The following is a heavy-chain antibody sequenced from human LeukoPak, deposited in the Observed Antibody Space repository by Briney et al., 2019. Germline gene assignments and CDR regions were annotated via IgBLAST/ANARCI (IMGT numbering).Heavy chain of an antibody. D-gene: IGHD3/OR15-3a*01. CDR1: GFSFSDYY. Sequence: PGGSLRLSCTASGFSFSDYYMSWIRQAPGKGLEWISYISSRSTYISDADSVKGRFTISRDNAKNLLFLEMNSLRVEDTALYYCARGGTGAFVYWGQGILVTVSS. V-gene: IGHV3-11*06. J-gene: IGHJ4*02. CDR3: ARGGTGAFVY. CDR2: ISSRSTYI.